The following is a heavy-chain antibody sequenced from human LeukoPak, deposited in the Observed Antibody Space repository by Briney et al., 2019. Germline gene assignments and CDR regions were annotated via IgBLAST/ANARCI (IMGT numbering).Heavy chain of an antibody. D-gene: IGHD2-15*01. CDR3: ARQRGYCSTGSCYFDS. Sequence: PGGSLRLSCAASGFTFSGAAMHWVRQASGKGLEWVGRISMRGNSYATEYAAPVKGRSTFSRDDSKNTAYLQMNSLKTEDTAMYYCARQRGYCSTGSCYFDSWGQGTLVSVSS. V-gene: IGHV3-73*01. CDR1: GFTFSGAA. J-gene: IGHJ4*02. CDR2: ISMRGNSYAT.